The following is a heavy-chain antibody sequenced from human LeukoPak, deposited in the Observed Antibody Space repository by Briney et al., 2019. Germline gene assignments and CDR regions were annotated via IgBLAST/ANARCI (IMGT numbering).Heavy chain of an antibody. CDR2: IGSSSSTI. V-gene: IGHV3-48*01. Sequence: GGSLRLSCAASGFTFSSYSMNWVRQAPGKGLEWVSYIGSSSSTIYYADSVKGRFTISTDNANNSLYLQMNSLRPEDTAVYYCARGPDYDILADYFDYWGQGTLVTVSS. CDR1: GFTFSSYS. CDR3: ARGPDYDILADYFDY. J-gene: IGHJ4*02. D-gene: IGHD3-9*01.